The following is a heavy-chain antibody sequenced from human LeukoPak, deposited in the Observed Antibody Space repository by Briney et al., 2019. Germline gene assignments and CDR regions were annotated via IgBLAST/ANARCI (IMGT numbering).Heavy chain of an antibody. Sequence: GGSLTLSCQVSGFTFRRYALHWVRQAPDKGLEWVAVISYDGSKEEYRDAVKGRFTISRDNSKNTLYLQMNSLRAEDTAVYYCARVFWTEEYGGVKPPAYWGQGTLVTVSS. V-gene: IGHV3-30*10. CDR1: GFTFRRYA. J-gene: IGHJ1*01. D-gene: IGHD4-23*01. CDR2: ISYDGSKE. CDR3: ARVFWTEEYGGVKPPAY.